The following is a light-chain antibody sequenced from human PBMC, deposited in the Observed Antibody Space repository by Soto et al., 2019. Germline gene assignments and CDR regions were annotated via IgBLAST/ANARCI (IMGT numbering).Light chain of an antibody. CDR3: QQYGSSPPLT. V-gene: IGKV3-20*01. CDR2: GAS. Sequence: EIVSTQSPGTLSFSPGERATLSCRAIQSVSSNYLAWYQQKPGQAPRLLIHGASSRATGIPDRFSGSGSGTDFTLTISRLEPEDFGVYYCQQYGSSPPLTFGGGTKVDIK. CDR1: QSVSSNY. J-gene: IGKJ4*01.